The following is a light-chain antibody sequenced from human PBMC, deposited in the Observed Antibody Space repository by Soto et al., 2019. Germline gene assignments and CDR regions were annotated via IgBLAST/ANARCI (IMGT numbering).Light chain of an antibody. CDR1: QSMNDW. CDR2: DAS. Sequence: DIQMTQSPSTLSASVGDRVTISCRASQSMNDWLAWNQQKPGKAPKVLIYDASSLQSGVPSSFGGSGSGTEFTLTIDSLQPDDVASYYCLQYNAFSQTFGQGTKVEI. V-gene: IGKV1-5*01. CDR3: LQYNAFSQT. J-gene: IGKJ1*01.